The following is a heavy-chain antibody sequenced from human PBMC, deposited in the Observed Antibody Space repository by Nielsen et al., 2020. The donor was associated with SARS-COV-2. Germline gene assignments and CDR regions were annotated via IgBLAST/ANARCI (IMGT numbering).Heavy chain of an antibody. V-gene: IGHV3-33*01. CDR2: IWYDGSNK. CDR3: ARDSHIVATNHYYYYGMDV. D-gene: IGHD5-12*01. J-gene: IGHJ6*02. CDR1: GFTFSSYG. Sequence: GGSLRLSCAASGFTFSSYGMPWVRQAPGKGLEWVAVIWYDGSNKYYADSVKGRFTISRDNSKNTLYLQMNSLRAEDTAVYYCARDSHIVATNHYYYYGMDVWGQGTTVTVSS.